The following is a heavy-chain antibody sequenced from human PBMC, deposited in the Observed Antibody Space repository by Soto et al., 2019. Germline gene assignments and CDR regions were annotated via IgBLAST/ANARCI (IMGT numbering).Heavy chain of an antibody. D-gene: IGHD6-6*01. V-gene: IGHV4-61*01. J-gene: IGHJ6*02. Sequence: SETLSLTCTVSGGSVSSGSYYWSWIRQPPGKGLEWIGYIYYSGSTNYNPSLKSRVTISVDTSKNQFSLKLSSVTAADTAVYYCARSSSSFLYYYGMDVWGQGTTVTVSS. CDR2: IYYSGST. CDR3: ARSSSSFLYYYGMDV. CDR1: GGSVSSGSYY.